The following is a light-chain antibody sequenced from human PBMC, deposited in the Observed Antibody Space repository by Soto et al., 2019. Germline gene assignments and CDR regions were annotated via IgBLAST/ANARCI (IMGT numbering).Light chain of an antibody. CDR3: QQSYSAPT. V-gene: IGKV1-39*01. Sequence: IQMTQSPSSLSASVGDRVTISCRASQSIGTYLHWYQQKLGKAPKFLIYSASTLQSGVPPRFSGSGSGTYFTLTISGLQPEDFATYYCQQSYSAPTFGQGTKVDIK. CDR1: QSIGTY. CDR2: SAS. J-gene: IGKJ1*01.